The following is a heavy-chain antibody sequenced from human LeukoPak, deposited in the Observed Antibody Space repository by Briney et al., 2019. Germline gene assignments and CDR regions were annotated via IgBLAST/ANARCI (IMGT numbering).Heavy chain of an antibody. J-gene: IGHJ6*02. V-gene: IGHV3-21*01. Sequence: GGSLRLSCAASGFTFSSYSMNWVRQAPGKGLEWVSSISSSSGSRYIYYADSVRGRFTISRDNAKNSLYLQMNSLKAEHTAVYHCAGDQDSGRYWWDVWGQGTTVTVSS. D-gene: IGHD3-10*01. CDR2: ISSSSGSRYI. CDR3: AGDQDSGRYWWDV. CDR1: GFTFSSYS.